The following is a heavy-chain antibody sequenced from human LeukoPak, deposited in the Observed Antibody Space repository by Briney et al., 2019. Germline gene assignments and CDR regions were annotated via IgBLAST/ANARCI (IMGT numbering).Heavy chain of an antibody. V-gene: IGHV3-20*04. CDR3: AGDTGYSGITSAFDI. J-gene: IGHJ3*02. D-gene: IGHD6-13*01. CDR2: INWNGGST. CDR1: GFTFDDYG. Sequence: PGGSLRLSCAASGFTFDDYGMSWVRQAPGKGLEWVSGINWNGGSTGYADSVKGRFTISRDNAKNSLYLQMNSLRVEDTALYYCAGDTGYSGITSAFDIWGQGTMVTVSS.